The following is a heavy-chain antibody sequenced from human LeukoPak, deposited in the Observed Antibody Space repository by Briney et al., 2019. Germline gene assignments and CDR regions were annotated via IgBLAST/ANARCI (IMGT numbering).Heavy chain of an antibody. V-gene: IGHV1-8*01. CDR1: RYTFTSYD. Sequence: ASVKVSCKGSRYTFTSYDIHWVRQATGQGLEWMGWMNPNSGNTGYAQKFQGRVTITRNTSISTAYMELSSLRSEDTAVYYCARGCAGYCSSTSCSRDDYWGQGTLVTVSS. CDR2: MNPNSGNT. CDR3: ARGCAGYCSSTSCSRDDY. J-gene: IGHJ4*02. D-gene: IGHD2-2*01.